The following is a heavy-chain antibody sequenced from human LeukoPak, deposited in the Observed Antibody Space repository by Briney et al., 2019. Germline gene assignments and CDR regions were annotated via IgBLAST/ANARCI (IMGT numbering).Heavy chain of an antibody. V-gene: IGHV3-53*01. CDR3: AGQRRYCSGGSCYPYDY. CDR1: GFTVSSNY. J-gene: IGHJ4*02. CDR2: IYSGGST. D-gene: IGHD2-15*01. Sequence: GGSLRLSCAASGFTVSSNYMSWVRQAPGKGLEWGSVIYSGGSTYYADSVKGRFTISRDNSKNTLYLQMNSLRAEDTAVYYCAGQRRYCSGGSCYPYDYWGQGTLVTVSS.